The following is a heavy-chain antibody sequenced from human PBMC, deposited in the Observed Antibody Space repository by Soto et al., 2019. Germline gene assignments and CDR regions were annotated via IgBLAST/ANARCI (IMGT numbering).Heavy chain of an antibody. Sequence: GASVKVSCKASGGTFSSYAISWVRQAPGQGLEWMGGIIPIFGTANYAQKFQGRVTITADESTSTAYMELSSLRSEDTAVCYCAREGQIGDGYFLDHWFDPWGQGTLVTVSS. CDR3: AREGQIGDGYFLDHWFDP. J-gene: IGHJ5*02. CDR2: IIPIFGTA. V-gene: IGHV1-69*13. CDR1: GGTFSSYA. D-gene: IGHD5-12*01.